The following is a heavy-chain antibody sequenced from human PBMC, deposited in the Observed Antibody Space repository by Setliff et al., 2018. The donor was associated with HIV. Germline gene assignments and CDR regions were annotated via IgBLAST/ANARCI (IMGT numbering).Heavy chain of an antibody. CDR2: IGTYNGVT. CDR1: GYTFTSSG. Sequence: ASVKVSCKASGYTFTSSGITWVRQAPGQGLEWMGWIGTYNGVTNYAQKFQGRVTMTTDTSTSTAYMELRSLISDDTAVYYCAREGLWFGDRGYYMDVWGTGTAVTVSS. CDR3: AREGLWFGDRGYYMDV. D-gene: IGHD3-10*01. V-gene: IGHV1-18*01. J-gene: IGHJ6*03.